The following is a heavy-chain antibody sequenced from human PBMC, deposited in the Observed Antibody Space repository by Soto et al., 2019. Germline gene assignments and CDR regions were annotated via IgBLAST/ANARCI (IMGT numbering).Heavy chain of an antibody. CDR1: GFMFSSYT. Sequence: LRLSCTASGFMFSSYTMNWVRQAPGKGLEWVSSVSFRGDIYYADSLEGRFTISRDDAKNSLYLQMNSLRAEDTAVYYCARGCSSASCYYYWGQGTLVTVSS. V-gene: IGHV3-21*01. D-gene: IGHD2-2*01. CDR2: VSFRGDI. CDR3: ARGCSSASCYYY. J-gene: IGHJ4*02.